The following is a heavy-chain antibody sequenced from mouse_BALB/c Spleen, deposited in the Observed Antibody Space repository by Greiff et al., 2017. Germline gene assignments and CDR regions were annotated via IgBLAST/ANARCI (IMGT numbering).Heavy chain of an antibody. CDR2: ISSGSSTI. CDR1: GFTFSSFG. Sequence: EVKLMESGGGLVQPGGSRKLSCAASGFTFSSFGMHWVRQAPEKGLEWVAYISSGSSTIYYADTVKGRFTISRDNPKNTLFLQMTSLRSEDTAMYYCARSPRYGNYAMDYWGQGTSVTVSS. J-gene: IGHJ4*01. CDR3: ARSPRYGNYAMDY. V-gene: IGHV5-17*02. D-gene: IGHD2-1*01.